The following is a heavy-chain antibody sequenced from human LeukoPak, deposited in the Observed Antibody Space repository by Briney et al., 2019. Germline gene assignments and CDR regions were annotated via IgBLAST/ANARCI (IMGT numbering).Heavy chain of an antibody. D-gene: IGHD1-26*01. CDR1: GFTFDDYG. CDR3: AKDGGSGSYYYYYMDV. Sequence: GGSLRLSCAASGFTFDDYGMAWVRQAPGKGLEWVSGINWNGVTTGYVDSVKGRFTISRDNAKNSLYLQMNSLRAEDTALYYCAKDGGSGSYYYYYMDVWGKGTTVTVSS. CDR2: INWNGVTT. V-gene: IGHV3-20*04. J-gene: IGHJ6*03.